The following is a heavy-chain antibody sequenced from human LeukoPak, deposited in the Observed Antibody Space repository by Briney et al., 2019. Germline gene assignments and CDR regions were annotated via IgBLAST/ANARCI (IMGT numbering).Heavy chain of an antibody. J-gene: IGHJ6*03. CDR2: MNPNSGNT. CDR3: ARRLGVVVPAAPAGYYYYMDV. D-gene: IGHD2-2*01. V-gene: IGHV1-8*01. CDR1: GYTFTSYD. Sequence: GASVKVSCKASGYTFTSYDINWVRQATGQGLEWMGWMNPNSGNTGYAQKFQGRVTMTRNTSISTAYMELSSLRSEDTAVYYCARRLGVVVPAAPAGYYYYMDVWGKGTTVTISS.